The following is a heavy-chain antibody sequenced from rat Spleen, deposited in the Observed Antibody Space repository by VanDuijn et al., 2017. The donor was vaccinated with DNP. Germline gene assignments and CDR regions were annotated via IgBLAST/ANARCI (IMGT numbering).Heavy chain of an antibody. D-gene: IGHD1-10*01. CDR1: GFSFSSFP. V-gene: IGHV5-46*01. CDR2: IGSPAYAP. Sequence: EVQLVESGGGLVQPGRSMKLSCAASGFSFSSFPMAWVRQAPTKGLEWVAYIGSPAYAPYYTDSVKGRFTISRDNAKSTLYLQMDSLRSEDTATYYGTTDLGGAYTNYWGQGVMVTLSS. J-gene: IGHJ2*01. CDR3: TTDLGGAYTNY.